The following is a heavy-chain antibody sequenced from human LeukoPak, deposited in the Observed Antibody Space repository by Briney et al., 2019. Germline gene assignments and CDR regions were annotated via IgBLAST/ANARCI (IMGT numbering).Heavy chain of an antibody. Sequence: SSETLSLTCTVSGGSISSYYWSRIRQPPGKGLEWIGYIFYSGNTNYNPSLKSRVTISVDTSKNQFSLKLNSVTAADTAVYYCARHQLGYYYGMDVWGQGTTVTVSS. V-gene: IGHV4-59*08. CDR3: ARHQLGYYYGMDV. D-gene: IGHD3-16*01. CDR1: GGSISSYY. J-gene: IGHJ6*02. CDR2: IFYSGNT.